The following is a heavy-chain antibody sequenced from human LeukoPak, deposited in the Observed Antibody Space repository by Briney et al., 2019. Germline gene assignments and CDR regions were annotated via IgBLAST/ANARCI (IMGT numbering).Heavy chain of an antibody. CDR3: ARGSRYRGGLDY. V-gene: IGHV3-21*01. Sequence: PGGSLRLSCEASGFTFSNYNMNWVRQAPGKELEWVSSITSTSSYIYYADSVKGRFTISRDNAKNSLYLQMSSLGAEDTAVYYCARGSRYRGGLDYWGQGTLVTVSS. J-gene: IGHJ4*02. D-gene: IGHD1-26*01. CDR2: ITSTSSYI. CDR1: GFTFSNYN.